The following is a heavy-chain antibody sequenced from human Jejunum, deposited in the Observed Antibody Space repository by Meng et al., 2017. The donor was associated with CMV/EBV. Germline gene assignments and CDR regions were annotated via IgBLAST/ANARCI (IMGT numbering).Heavy chain of an antibody. V-gene: IGHV4-30-4*01. D-gene: IGHD1-20*01. CDR2: PYYSGNT. Sequence: SGDSISSGDYYWTWNRPPPGMDLEWIVNPYYSGNTFYNPSLKSVVAISVDTSKTQFSLQRTSVTDADTAVYYGATRITEAAQIDNWGQGTLVTVSS. CDR1: GDSISSGDYY. J-gene: IGHJ4*02. CDR3: ATRITEAAQIDN.